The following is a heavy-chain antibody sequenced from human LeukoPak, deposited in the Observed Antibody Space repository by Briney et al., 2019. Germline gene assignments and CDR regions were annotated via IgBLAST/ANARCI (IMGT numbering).Heavy chain of an antibody. CDR1: GFTFRNYW. CDR2: IKKDGSEK. V-gene: IGHV3-7*01. D-gene: IGHD2-15*01. CDR3: ARDLRGNIVVIVAADLSLDY. J-gene: IGHJ4*02. Sequence: GGSLRLSCAASGFTFRNYWMTWVRQAPGKGLEWVANIKKDGSEKYYVDSVKGRFTISRDNAKNSVYLQMNSLRAEDTAVYYCARDLRGNIVVIVAADLSLDYWGQGTLVTVAS.